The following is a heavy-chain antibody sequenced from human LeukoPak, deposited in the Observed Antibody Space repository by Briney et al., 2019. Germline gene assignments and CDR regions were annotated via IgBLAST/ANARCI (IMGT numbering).Heavy chain of an antibody. CDR2: INPNSGGT. CDR1: GYTFTGYY. CDR3: ARDRRVGSSSVNWFDP. V-gene: IGHV1-2*02. Sequence: ASVKVSCKASGYTFTGYYMHWVRQAPGQGLEWMGWINPNSGGTNYAQKFQGRVTKTRDTSISTAYMELSRLRSDDTAVYYCARDRRVGSSSVNWFDPWGQGTLVTVSS. J-gene: IGHJ5*02. D-gene: IGHD6-6*01.